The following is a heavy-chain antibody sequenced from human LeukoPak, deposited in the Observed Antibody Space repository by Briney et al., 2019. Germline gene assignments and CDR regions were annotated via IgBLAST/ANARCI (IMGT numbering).Heavy chain of an antibody. Sequence: ASVKVSCKASGYSFTTYGISWVRQAPGQGLEWMGWISAYNGDTRSAQMFQGRVTMTTDSSTSTAYMELRSLRSDDTAVYYCARGQQQLAWTPDYWGQGTLVTVSS. D-gene: IGHD6-13*01. CDR2: ISAYNGDT. V-gene: IGHV1-18*01. J-gene: IGHJ4*02. CDR1: GYSFTTYG. CDR3: ARGQQQLAWTPDY.